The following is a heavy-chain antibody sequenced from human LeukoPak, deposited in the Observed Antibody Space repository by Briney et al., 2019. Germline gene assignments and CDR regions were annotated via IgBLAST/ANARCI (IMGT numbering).Heavy chain of an antibody. D-gene: IGHD5-24*01. V-gene: IGHV3-66*01. J-gene: IGHJ4*02. CDR3: ARDRIDDYSWYFDY. Sequence: GGSLRLSCAASGFTVSSNYMGWVRQAPGKGLEWVSVIYSGGSTYYADSVKGRFTISRDNSKNTLYLQMNSLRAEDTAVYYCARDRIDDYSWYFDYWGQGTLVTVSS. CDR2: IYSGGST. CDR1: GFTVSSNY.